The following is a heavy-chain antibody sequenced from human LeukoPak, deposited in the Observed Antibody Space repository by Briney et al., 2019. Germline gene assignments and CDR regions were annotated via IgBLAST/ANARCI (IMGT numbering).Heavy chain of an antibody. CDR2: ISYDGSNK. D-gene: IGHD3-10*01. CDR3: ARVRGFGETPDY. Sequence: GGSLRLSCAASGFTFSSYGMHWVRQAPGKGLEWVAVISYDGSNKYYADSVKGRFTISRDNSKNTLYLQMNSLRAEDTAVYYCARVRGFGETPDYWGQGTLVTVSS. V-gene: IGHV3-30*03. CDR1: GFTFSSYG. J-gene: IGHJ4*02.